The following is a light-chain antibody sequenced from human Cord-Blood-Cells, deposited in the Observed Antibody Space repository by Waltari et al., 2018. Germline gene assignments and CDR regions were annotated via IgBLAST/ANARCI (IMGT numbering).Light chain of an antibody. CDR2: WAS. CDR3: QQYYSTPRT. J-gene: IGKJ1*01. V-gene: IGKV4-1*01. Sequence: SVLTHPPHSLAVSLGGTATTDCQASQSVLYSSNNKNYLAWYQQKPGQPPKLLIYWASTRESGVPDRFSGSGSGTDFTLTISSLQAEDVAVYYCQQYYSTPRTFGQGTKVEIK. CDR1: QSVLYSSNNKNY.